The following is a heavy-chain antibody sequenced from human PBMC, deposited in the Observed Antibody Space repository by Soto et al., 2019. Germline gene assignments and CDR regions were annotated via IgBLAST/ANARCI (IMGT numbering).Heavy chain of an antibody. Sequence: QLRLQESGPGLVKPSETLSLTCTVSGASISSSNYYWGWIRQPPGKGLEWIGSIYYGGSTSYNTSIKSRFTMFVDTSKNQFSLKLRSVNAAETGVYYCARPVAYGDYGRFDTWGQGAMVTVFS. CDR1: GASISSSNYY. CDR2: IYYGGST. V-gene: IGHV4-39*01. J-gene: IGHJ5*02. D-gene: IGHD4-17*01. CDR3: ARPVAYGDYGRFDT.